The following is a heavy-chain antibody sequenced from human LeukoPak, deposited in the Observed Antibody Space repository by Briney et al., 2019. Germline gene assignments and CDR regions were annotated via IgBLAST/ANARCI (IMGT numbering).Heavy chain of an antibody. D-gene: IGHD2-15*01. CDR2: ISYDGSNK. V-gene: IGHV3-30*18. Sequence: QPGRSLRLSCAASGFTFSSYGMHWVRQAPGKGLEWVAVISYDGSNKYYADSVEGRFTISRDNSKNTLYLQMNSLRAEDTAVYYCAKPDTETDIVVVVAAPPPFDYWGQGTLVTVSS. CDR3: AKPDTETDIVVVVAAPPPFDY. J-gene: IGHJ4*02. CDR1: GFTFSSYG.